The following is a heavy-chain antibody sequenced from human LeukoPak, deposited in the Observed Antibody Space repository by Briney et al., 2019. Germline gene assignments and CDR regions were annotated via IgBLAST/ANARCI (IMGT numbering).Heavy chain of an antibody. Sequence: GGSLRLSCAASGFTFSSYAMRWVRQAPGKGLEWVAAISYDGSNKYYADSVKGRFTISRDNSKNTLYLQMNSLRAEDTAIYYCAKRSVEWLLYFDYWGQGTLVTVSS. V-gene: IGHV3-30-3*02. D-gene: IGHD3-3*01. CDR2: ISYDGSNK. CDR1: GFTFSSYA. J-gene: IGHJ4*02. CDR3: AKRSVEWLLYFDY.